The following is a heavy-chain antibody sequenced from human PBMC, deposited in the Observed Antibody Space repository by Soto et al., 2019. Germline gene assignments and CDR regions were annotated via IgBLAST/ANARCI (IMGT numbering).Heavy chain of an antibody. CDR1: GFVFNDYD. CDR3: SRGIKGGLDA. CDR2: ISYDGSNR. V-gene: IGHV3-30*03. J-gene: IGHJ5*02. Sequence: QVQLAESGGGVVQPGRSLRLSCTTSGFVFNDYDIHWVRQAPGKGLAWLASISYDGSNRYYADSVKGRFTISRDNSKNTLSLQINSLGAEDTAVYYCSRGIKGGLDAWGPRTLVTVSS. D-gene: IGHD2-21*01.